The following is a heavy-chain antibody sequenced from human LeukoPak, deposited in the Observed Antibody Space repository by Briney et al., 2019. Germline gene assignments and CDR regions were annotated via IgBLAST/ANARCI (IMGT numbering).Heavy chain of an antibody. Sequence: PGGSLRLSCAASGFTFSIYAMSWVRQAPGKGLECVAAISGSGGSTYYADSVKGRFTISRDNSKNTLYLQMNSLRAEDTAVYHCAKDCSGGSCYRYGNDYWGQGTLVTVSS. J-gene: IGHJ4*02. D-gene: IGHD2-15*01. CDR1: GFTFSIYA. CDR2: ISGSGGST. V-gene: IGHV3-23*01. CDR3: AKDCSGGSCYRYGNDY.